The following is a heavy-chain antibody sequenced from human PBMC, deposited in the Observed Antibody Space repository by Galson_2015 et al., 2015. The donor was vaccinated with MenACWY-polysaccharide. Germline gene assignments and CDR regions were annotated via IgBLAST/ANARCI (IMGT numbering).Heavy chain of an antibody. CDR1: EFTFSRYW. CDR3: AVHCSSTSCYSPLSRL. J-gene: IGHJ3*01. V-gene: IGHV3-74*01. Sequence: SLRLSCAGSEFTFSRYWMNWVRQAPGKGLVWVSRIDSDGSSTSYADSVKGRFTISRDNAKNTLYLQMNSLRAEDTAVYYCAVHCSSTSCYSPLSRLWGQGTMVTVSS. CDR2: IDSDGSST. D-gene: IGHD2-2*01.